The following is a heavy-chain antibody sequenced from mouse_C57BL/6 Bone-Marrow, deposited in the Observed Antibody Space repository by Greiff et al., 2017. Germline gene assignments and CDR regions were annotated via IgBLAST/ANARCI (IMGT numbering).Heavy chain of an antibody. CDR1: GYTFTSYW. CDR3: ARSQDGSGASPAY. D-gene: IGHD3-2*02. CDR2: IDPSDSET. Sequence: QVQLQQSGAELVRPGSSVSLSCTASGYTFTSYWMHWVKQRPIQGLEWIGNIDPSDSETHYNQPFKDKATLTVDKSSSTAYMQLSSLTSEDSAVYYCARSQDGSGASPAYWGQGTLVTVSA. V-gene: IGHV1-52*01. J-gene: IGHJ3*01.